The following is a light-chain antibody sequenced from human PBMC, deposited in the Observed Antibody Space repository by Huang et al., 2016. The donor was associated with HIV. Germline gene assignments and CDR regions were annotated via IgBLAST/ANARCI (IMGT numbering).Light chain of an antibody. CDR2: GTS. J-gene: IGKJ4*01. Sequence: EIVMPQSPATLSVSPGERATLSCRASQSVSTNLAWYQQKAGQAPRLLIYGTSTGATGIPARFSGSGSGTEFALTISSLQSEDFAVYYCQQYKNWPPLTFGGGTRVEIK. V-gene: IGKV3-15*01. CDR3: QQYKNWPPLT. CDR1: QSVSTN.